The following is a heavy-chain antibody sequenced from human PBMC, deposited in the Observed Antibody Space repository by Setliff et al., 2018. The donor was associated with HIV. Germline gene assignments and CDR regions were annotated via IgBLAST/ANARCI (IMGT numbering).Heavy chain of an antibody. V-gene: IGHV3-21*01. CDR1: GFTFSSYS. D-gene: IGHD7-27*01. CDR2: ISSSSSYI. Sequence: GGSLRLSCAASGFTFSSYSMNWVRQAPGKGLEWVSSISSSSSYIYYADPVKGRFTISRDNAKNSLYLQMNSLRAEDTAVYYCARWGNYYYYYGRLGQRDHGHRLL. CDR3: ARWGNYYYYYGR. J-gene: IGHJ6*03.